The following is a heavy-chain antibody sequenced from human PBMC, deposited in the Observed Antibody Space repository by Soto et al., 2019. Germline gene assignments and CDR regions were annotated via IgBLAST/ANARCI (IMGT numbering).Heavy chain of an antibody. CDR1: GGAISIYY. CDR3: ARGDYHDSGTYYRSEYYLDY. V-gene: IGHV4-59*01. Sequence: SETLSLTCTVSGGAISIYYWRWIRDSPGERLEWIGYINYSESTNYNPSLKSRVTISLDRPNNQFSLRVSSVTAADTAVYYCARGDYHDSGTYYRSEYYLDYWGQGALVTVSS. D-gene: IGHD3-22*01. CDR2: INYSEST. J-gene: IGHJ4*02.